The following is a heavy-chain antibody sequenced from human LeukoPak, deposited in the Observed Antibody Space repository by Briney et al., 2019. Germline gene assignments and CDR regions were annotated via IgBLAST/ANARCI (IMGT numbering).Heavy chain of an antibody. J-gene: IGHJ6*04. Sequence: ASVKVSCKVSAYTLTELSMHCVRQAPGKGLEWMGGFDPEDGETIYAQKFQGRVTMTEDTSTDTAYMELSSLRSEDTAVYYCVTGLLWCGEDNYGMDVWGKGTPVTVSS. D-gene: IGHD3-10*01. CDR2: FDPEDGET. CDR1: AYTLTELS. V-gene: IGHV1-24*01. CDR3: VTGLLWCGEDNYGMDV.